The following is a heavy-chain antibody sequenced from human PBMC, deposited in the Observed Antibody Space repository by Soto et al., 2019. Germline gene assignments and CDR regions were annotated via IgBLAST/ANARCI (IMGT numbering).Heavy chain of an antibody. J-gene: IGHJ5*02. D-gene: IGHD5-18*01. V-gene: IGHV4-31*03. CDR2: IYYSGST. CDR1: GGSISSGGYY. Sequence: SETLSLTCTVSGGSISSGGYYWSWIRQHPGKGLEWIGYIYYSGSTYYNPSLKSRVTISVDTSKNQFSLKLSSVTAADTAVYYCGRDGDRYGNNWFDHWGQGTLVTVSS. CDR3: GRDGDRYGNNWFDH.